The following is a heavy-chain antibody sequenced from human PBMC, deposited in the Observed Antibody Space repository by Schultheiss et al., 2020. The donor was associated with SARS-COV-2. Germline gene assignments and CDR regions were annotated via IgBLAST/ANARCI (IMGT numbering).Heavy chain of an antibody. J-gene: IGHJ4*02. D-gene: IGHD5-18*01. Sequence: SETLSLTCTVSDGSVSSGGYYWSWIRHHPGKGLEWIGEINHSGSTNYNPSLKSRVTISVDTSKNQFSLKPSSVTAADTAVYYCARGAAMDYWGQGTLVTVSS. V-gene: IGHV4-61*08. CDR3: ARGAAMDY. CDR1: DGSVSSGGYY. CDR2: INHSGST.